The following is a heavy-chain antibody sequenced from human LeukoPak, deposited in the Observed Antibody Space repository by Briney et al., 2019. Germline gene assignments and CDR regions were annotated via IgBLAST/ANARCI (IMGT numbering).Heavy chain of an antibody. CDR3: ARVPIRFKAFDI. CDR2: AYDAGSNK. J-gene: IGHJ3*02. CDR1: GFSFSTYG. D-gene: IGHD3-3*01. Sequence: GGSLRLSCAASGFSFSTYGMHWVRQAPGKGLEWVAVAYDAGSNKYYADSVKGRFTIFKDNSKNTLYLQMNSLRAEDTAVYYCARVPIRFKAFDIWGQGTMVTVSS. V-gene: IGHV3-30*03.